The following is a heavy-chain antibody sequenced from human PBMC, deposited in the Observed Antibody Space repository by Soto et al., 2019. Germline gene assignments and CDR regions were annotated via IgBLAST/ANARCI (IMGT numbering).Heavy chain of an antibody. CDR3: ARGAVAGTSWYYYYYGMDV. CDR2: ISYDGSNK. Sequence: HPGGSLRLSCAASGFTFSSYAMHWVRQAPGKGLEWVAVISYDGSNKYYADSVKGRFTISRDNSKNTLYLQMNSLRAEDTAVYYCARGAVAGTSWYYYYYGMDVWGQGTTVTVSS. CDR1: GFTFSSYA. D-gene: IGHD6-19*01. J-gene: IGHJ6*02. V-gene: IGHV3-30-3*01.